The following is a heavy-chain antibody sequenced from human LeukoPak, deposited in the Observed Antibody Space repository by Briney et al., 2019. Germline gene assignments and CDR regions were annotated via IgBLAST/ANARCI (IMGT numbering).Heavy chain of an antibody. Sequence: GGSRRLSCAASGFTFSDYYMSWIRQAPGKGLEWVSYISSSSSYTNYADSVKGRFTISRDNAKNSLYLQMNSLRAEDTAVYYCARDISGNYFDYWGQGTLVTVSS. J-gene: IGHJ4*02. CDR2: ISSSSSYT. CDR1: GFTFSDYY. D-gene: IGHD3-10*01. V-gene: IGHV3-11*05. CDR3: ARDISGNYFDY.